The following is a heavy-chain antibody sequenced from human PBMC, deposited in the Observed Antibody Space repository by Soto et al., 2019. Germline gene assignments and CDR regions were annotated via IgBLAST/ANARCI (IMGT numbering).Heavy chain of an antibody. CDR1: GFTFSSYG. Sequence: GGSLRLSCAASGFTFSSYGMHWVRQAPGKGLEWVAVISYDGSNKYYADSVKGRFTISRDNSKNTLYLQMNSLRAEDTAVYYCAKESWGFDYWGQGTLVTVSS. CDR3: AKESWGFDY. V-gene: IGHV3-30*18. CDR2: ISYDGSNK. J-gene: IGHJ4*02. D-gene: IGHD6-13*01.